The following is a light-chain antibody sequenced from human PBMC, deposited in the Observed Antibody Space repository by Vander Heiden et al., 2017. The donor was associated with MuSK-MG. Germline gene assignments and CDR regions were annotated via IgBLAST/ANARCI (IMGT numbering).Light chain of an antibody. CDR1: AVTKKY. CDR2: EDN. J-gene: IGLJ3*02. Sequence: SSELPPPPSVSVSPGHTDRITSSGDAVTKKYVYWYQQKADQAPVLVIYEDNNRPCGIHGRFAGSSSGTVATLTIRGAQVEEEADYHGYSKDSSDNRSGVFGGGTKLTVL. CDR3: YSKDSSDNRSGV. V-gene: IGLV3-10*01.